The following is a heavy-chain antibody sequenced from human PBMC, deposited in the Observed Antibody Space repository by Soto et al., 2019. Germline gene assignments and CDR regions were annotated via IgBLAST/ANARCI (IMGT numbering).Heavy chain of an antibody. CDR1: GGSFSGYY. CDR3: ARSRIFGWDQDYFDY. CDR2: INHSGST. Sequence: QVQLQQWGAGLLKPSETLSLTCAVYGGSFSGYYWSWIRQPPGKGLEWIGEINHSGSTNYNPSLKSRGTISVEPAKNPVSLKARSVNAADTGWDFCARSRIFGWDQDYFDYRGQGTLVTVSS. J-gene: IGHJ4*02. D-gene: IGHD3-3*01. V-gene: IGHV4-34*01.